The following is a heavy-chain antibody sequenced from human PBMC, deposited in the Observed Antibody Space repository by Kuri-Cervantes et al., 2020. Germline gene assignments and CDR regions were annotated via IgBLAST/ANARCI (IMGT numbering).Heavy chain of an antibody. J-gene: IGHJ6*02. CDR1: GVSISSYY. CDR3: ARDPPRSGWLSRYYYGMDV. CDR2: IYTSGST. D-gene: IGHD6-19*01. Sequence: GSLRLSCTVSGVSISSYYWSWIRQPAGKGLEWIGRIYTSGSTNYNPSLKSRVTMSVDTSKNQFSLKLSSVTAADTAVYYCARDPPRSGWLSRYYYGMDVWGQGTTVTVSS. V-gene: IGHV4-4*07.